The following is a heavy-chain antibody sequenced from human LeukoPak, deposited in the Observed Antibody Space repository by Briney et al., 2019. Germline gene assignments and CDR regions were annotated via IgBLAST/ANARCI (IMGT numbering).Heavy chain of an antibody. CDR2: ISSSSSYI. D-gene: IGHD6-19*01. Sequence: PGGSLRLSCAASGFTFSSYSMNWVRQAPGKGLEWVSSISSSSSYIYYAGSVKGRFTISRDNAKNSLYLQMNSLRAEDTAVYYCASLDSSGPTGDAFDIWGQGTMVTVSS. CDR3: ASLDSSGPTGDAFDI. CDR1: GFTFSSYS. J-gene: IGHJ3*02. V-gene: IGHV3-21*01.